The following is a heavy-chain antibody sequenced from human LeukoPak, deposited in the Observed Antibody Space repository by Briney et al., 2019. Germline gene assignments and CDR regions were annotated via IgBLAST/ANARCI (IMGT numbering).Heavy chain of an antibody. CDR1: GYTFTSYD. CDR3: ARVTSYDILTGYYISYYYYMDV. Sequence: ASVKVSCKASGYTFTSYDINWVRQATGQGLEWMGWMNPNSGNTGYAQKFQGRVTMTRNTSISTAYMELSSLRSEDTAVYYCARVTSYDILTGYYISYYYYMDVWGKGTTVTISS. J-gene: IGHJ6*03. V-gene: IGHV1-8*01. CDR2: MNPNSGNT. D-gene: IGHD3-9*01.